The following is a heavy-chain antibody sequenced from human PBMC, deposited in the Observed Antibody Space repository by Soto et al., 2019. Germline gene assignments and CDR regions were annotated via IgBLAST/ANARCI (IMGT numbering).Heavy chain of an antibody. D-gene: IGHD3-9*01. Sequence: QVQLQQWGAGPLRPLETLSLTCGVSGGSFSGYYWAWIRQSPGKGLEWIGEINDRGSINYNPSLKSRVSISVDTSKNHYFLNLRSVTAADTAVYYCAGESHDILTGPPWVWYFDLWGRGTLVTVSS. CDR3: AGESHDILTGPPWVWYFDL. CDR2: INDRGSI. J-gene: IGHJ2*01. V-gene: IGHV4-34*01. CDR1: GGSFSGYY.